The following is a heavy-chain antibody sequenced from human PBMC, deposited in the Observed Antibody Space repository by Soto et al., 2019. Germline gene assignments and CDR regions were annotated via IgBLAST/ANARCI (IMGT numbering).Heavy chain of an antibody. CDR1: GFSLTKTGVG. V-gene: IGHV2-5*02. CDR3: AYKSLGDYVVWAFDI. Sequence: SGPTLVNPTQTLTLTCTFSGFSLTKTGVGMGWLRQPPGKALEWLALVYWDDEKRYSPSLKSRLTITTDTSKNQVVLTMTHMDPVDTATYYCAYKSLGDYVVWAFDIWAQGTLVTVSS. CDR2: VYWDDEK. D-gene: IGHD4-17*01. J-gene: IGHJ3*02.